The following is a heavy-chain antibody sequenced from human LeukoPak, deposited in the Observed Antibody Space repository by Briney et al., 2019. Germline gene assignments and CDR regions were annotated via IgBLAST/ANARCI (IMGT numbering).Heavy chain of an antibody. CDR1: GGSSSSSSYY. D-gene: IGHD3-16*02. J-gene: IGHJ4*02. CDR3: ARHLYRYGTY. CDR2: ISYSGST. Sequence: PSETLSLTCSVSGGSSSSSSYYWGWIRQPPGKGLEWIGSISYSGSTYYNPSLKSRVTISVDTSTNQFSLKLSSVTAADTAVYYCARHLYRYGTYWGQGALVTVSS. V-gene: IGHV4-39*01.